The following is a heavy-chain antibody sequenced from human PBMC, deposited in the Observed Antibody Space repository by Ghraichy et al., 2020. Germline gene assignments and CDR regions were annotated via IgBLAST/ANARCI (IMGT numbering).Heavy chain of an antibody. J-gene: IGHJ4*02. CDR3: AASIGAMYYYDSSGYYYYDY. CDR2: ISGIGGST. Sequence: ESLNISCAASGFTLSNYAMSWVRQAPGKGLEWVSTISGIGGSTYYAVSVKGRFTISRDISKNTLYLQMHSLRAEDTAVYYCAASIGAMYYYDSSGYYYYDYWGQGTLVTVSS. V-gene: IGHV3-23*01. CDR1: GFTLSNYA. D-gene: IGHD3-22*01.